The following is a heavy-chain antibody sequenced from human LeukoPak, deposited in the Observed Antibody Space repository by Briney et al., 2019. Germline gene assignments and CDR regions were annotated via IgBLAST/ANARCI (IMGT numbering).Heavy chain of an antibody. CDR3: VRVKGTYFDF. CDR1: GFPFSSYS. V-gene: IGHV3-48*01. Sequence: GGSLRLSCAASGFPFSSYSMNWVRQASGKGLEWVSYISASGGNIYYLEAVKGRFTVSRDNAMNSLFLQMNRPRAEDTAIYYCVRVKGTYFDFWGQGTLVTVSS. D-gene: IGHD1-1*01. J-gene: IGHJ4*02. CDR2: ISASGGNI.